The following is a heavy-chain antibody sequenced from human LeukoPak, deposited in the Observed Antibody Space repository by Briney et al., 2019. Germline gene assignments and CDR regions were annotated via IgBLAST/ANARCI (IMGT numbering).Heavy chain of an antibody. CDR1: GFTFSSYA. J-gene: IGHJ4*02. CDR2: ISYDGSNK. V-gene: IGHV3-30*04. CDR3: ARDWRPSASSLDY. Sequence: GWSLRLSCAASGFTFSSYAMDWVRQAPGKGLEWVAVISYDGSNKYYADSVKGRFTISRDNSKNTLYLQMNSLRAEDTAVYYCARDWRPSASSLDYWGQGTLVTDSS.